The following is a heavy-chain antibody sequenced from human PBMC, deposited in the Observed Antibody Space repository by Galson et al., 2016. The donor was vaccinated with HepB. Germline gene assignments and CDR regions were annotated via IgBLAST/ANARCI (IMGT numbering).Heavy chain of an antibody. J-gene: IGHJ3*02. V-gene: IGHV1-69*04. CDR3: ARGGGVKDGDIVATRVENAFDI. CDR2: IFPMLNIA. Sequence: SVKVSCKASGSTFNNYGITWVRQAPGQGLEWMGRIFPMLNIAHHAQKFQGRVTITADMSRTTAYMELSSLRPDDTAVYYCARGGGVKDGDIVATRVENAFDIWGQGTMVTVSS. CDR1: GSTFNNYG. D-gene: IGHD5-12*01.